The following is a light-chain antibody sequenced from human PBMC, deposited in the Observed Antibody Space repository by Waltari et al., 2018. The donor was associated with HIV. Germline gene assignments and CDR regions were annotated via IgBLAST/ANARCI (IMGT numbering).Light chain of an antibody. V-gene: IGKV3-15*01. CDR2: DAS. CDR3: QQYNNWQGT. Sequence: IVMTQSPATLSLSPGERASLSCRASQSVSSNLAWYPQKLGQAPRLLIYDASTRATGMPVRVSGSGSGTEFTLTISSLQSEDFAVYYCQQYNNWQGTFGQGTKLEIK. CDR1: QSVSSN. J-gene: IGKJ2*02.